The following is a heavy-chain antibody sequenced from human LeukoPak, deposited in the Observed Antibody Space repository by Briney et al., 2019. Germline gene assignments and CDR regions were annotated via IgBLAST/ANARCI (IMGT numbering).Heavy chain of an antibody. V-gene: IGHV3-23*01. Sequence: PGGTLRLSCAASGFTFSSYGMSWGRQAPGKGLEWVSAISGRGGSTYYADSVKGRFTISRDNSKNTLYLQMNSLRAEDTAVYYCAKLMVRGVIQTNHFDYWGQGTLVTVSS. J-gene: IGHJ4*02. CDR2: ISGRGGST. CDR3: AKLMVRGVIQTNHFDY. CDR1: GFTFSSYG. D-gene: IGHD3-10*01.